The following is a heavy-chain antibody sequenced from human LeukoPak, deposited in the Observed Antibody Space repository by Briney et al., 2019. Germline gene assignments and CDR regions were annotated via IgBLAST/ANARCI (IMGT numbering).Heavy chain of an antibody. D-gene: IGHD2-2*02. Sequence: PSETLSLTCTVSGGSISSSSYYWGWIRQPPGKGLEWIGSIYYSGSTYYNPSLKSRVTISVDTSKNRFSLKLSSVTAADTAVYYCASLRLGYCSSTSCFTHFQHWGQGTLVTVSS. CDR3: ASLRLGYCSSTSCFTHFQH. J-gene: IGHJ1*01. CDR1: GGSISSSSYY. V-gene: IGHV4-39*01. CDR2: IYYSGST.